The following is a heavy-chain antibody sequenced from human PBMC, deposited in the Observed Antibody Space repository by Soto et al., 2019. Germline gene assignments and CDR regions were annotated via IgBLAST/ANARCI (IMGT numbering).Heavy chain of an antibody. CDR2: ISSSSSTI. CDR1: GFTFSSYS. J-gene: IGHJ5*02. D-gene: IGHD6-13*01. Sequence: EVQLVESGGGLVQPGGSLRLSCAASGFTFSSYSMNWVRQAPGKGLEWVSYISSSSSTIYYADSVKGRFTISRDNAKNSLYLQMNSLRDEDTAVYYCAREDSSSGPYSWFAPWGQGTLVTVSS. V-gene: IGHV3-48*02. CDR3: AREDSSSGPYSWFAP.